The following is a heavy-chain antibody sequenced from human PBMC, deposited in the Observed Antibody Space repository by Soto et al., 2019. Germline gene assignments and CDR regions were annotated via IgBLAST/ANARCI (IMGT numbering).Heavy chain of an antibody. D-gene: IGHD2-15*01. Sequence: ASVKVSCKASGYTFTSYDINWVRQATGQGLEWMGWMNPNSGNTGYAQKFQGRVTMTRNTSISTAYMELSSLRSEETAVYYCAILVVVAAIGSREYYFDYWGQGTLVTVSS. V-gene: IGHV1-8*01. CDR2: MNPNSGNT. CDR3: AILVVVAAIGSREYYFDY. J-gene: IGHJ4*02. CDR1: GYTFTSYD.